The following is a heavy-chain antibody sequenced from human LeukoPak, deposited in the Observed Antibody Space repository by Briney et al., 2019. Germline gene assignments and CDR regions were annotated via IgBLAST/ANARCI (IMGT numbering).Heavy chain of an antibody. V-gene: IGHV3-30*18. Sequence: GRSLRLSCAASGFTLSSYGRHWVRQAPGKGLEWVAVISYVGDDQFYAESVKGRFTISRDNSEKTVFLQMNSLRGEDTAVYYCAKDRSSGPHYYYGMDVWGQGTTVIVSS. CDR3: AKDRSSGPHYYYGMDV. CDR2: ISYVGDDQ. J-gene: IGHJ6*02. D-gene: IGHD6-25*01. CDR1: GFTLSSYG.